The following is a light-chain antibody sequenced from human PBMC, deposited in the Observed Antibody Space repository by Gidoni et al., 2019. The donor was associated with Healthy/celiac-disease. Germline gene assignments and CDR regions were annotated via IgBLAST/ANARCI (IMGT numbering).Light chain of an antibody. CDR3: NSRDSSGNPV. CDR2: GKN. Sequence: SSVLTPDPAVSVVLGQTVRITCQGDSLRSYYASWYQQKPGQAPVLVIYGKNNRPSGIPDRFSGSSSGNTASLTITGAQAEDEADYYCNSRDSSGNPVFGGGTKLTVL. J-gene: IGLJ2*01. V-gene: IGLV3-19*01. CDR1: SLRSYY.